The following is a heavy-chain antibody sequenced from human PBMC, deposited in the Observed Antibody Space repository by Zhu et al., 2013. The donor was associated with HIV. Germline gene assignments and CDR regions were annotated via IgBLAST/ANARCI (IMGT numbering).Heavy chain of an antibody. V-gene: IGHV1-69*06. CDR2: IIPIFGTA. J-gene: IGHJ2*01. CDR1: GGTFSSYA. Sequence: QVQLVQSGAEVKKPGSSVKVSCKASGGTFSSYAISWVRQAPGQGLEWMGGIIPIFGTANYAQKFQGRVTITADKSTSTAYMELSSLRSEDTAVYYCARAYRATITMIVGGVLDLVGRGTVVTVS. D-gene: IGHD3-22*01. CDR3: ARAYRATITMIVGGVLDL.